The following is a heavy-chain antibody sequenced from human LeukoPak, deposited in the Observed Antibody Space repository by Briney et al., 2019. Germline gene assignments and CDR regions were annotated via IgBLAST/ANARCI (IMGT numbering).Heavy chain of an antibody. CDR1: GGSVSSYY. J-gene: IGHJ3*02. Sequence: SETLSLTCTVSGGSVSSYYWSWIRQPPGKGLEWIGYIYYGGSTNYNPSLKSRVTISVDTSKNQFSLKLSSVTAADTAVYYCARRAITMVPDEAFDIWGQGTMVTVSS. V-gene: IGHV4-59*08. CDR2: IYYGGST. D-gene: IGHD3-10*01. CDR3: ARRAITMVPDEAFDI.